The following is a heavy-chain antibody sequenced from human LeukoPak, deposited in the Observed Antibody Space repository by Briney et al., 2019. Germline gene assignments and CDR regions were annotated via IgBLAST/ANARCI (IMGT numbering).Heavy chain of an antibody. CDR2: INHSGST. CDR3: ARGGMELGAFDI. J-gene: IGHJ3*02. CDR1: GGSINNYY. Sequence: SETLSLTCTVSGGSINNYYWTWIRQPPGKGLEWIGEINHSGSTNYNPPLKSRVTISVDTSKNQFSLKLSSVTAADTAVYYCARGGMELGAFDIWGQGTMVTVSS. D-gene: IGHD3-10*01. V-gene: IGHV4-34*01.